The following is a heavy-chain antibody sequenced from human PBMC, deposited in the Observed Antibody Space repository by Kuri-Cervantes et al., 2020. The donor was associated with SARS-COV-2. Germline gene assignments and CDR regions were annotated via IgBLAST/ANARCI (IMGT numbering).Heavy chain of an antibody. CDR1: GFTFSSYA. D-gene: IGHD1-26*01. CDR3: ASGGANKGWGY. CDR2: ISRSSSYI. V-gene: IGHV3-21*01. J-gene: IGHJ4*02. Sequence: GGSLRLSCAASGFTFSSYAMHWVRQAPGKGLEWVSSISRSSSYIYYADSVKGRFTISRDNAKNSLYLQMNSLRAEDTAVYYCASGGANKGWGYWGQGTLVTVSS.